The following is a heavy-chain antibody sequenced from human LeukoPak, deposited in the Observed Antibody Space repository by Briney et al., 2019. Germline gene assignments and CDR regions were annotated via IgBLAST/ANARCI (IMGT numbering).Heavy chain of an antibody. CDR1: GYTFTAYY. V-gene: IGHV1-2*02. Sequence: ASVKVSCKASGYTFTAYYIHWVRQAPGQGLEWMGWINPNSGSTNYAQKFQGRVTLTRDTSITTAYMELSRLRSDDTAVYYCAKARGLYCSSTSCYDCDVWGKGTTVTVSS. CDR3: AKARGLYCSSTSCYDCDV. D-gene: IGHD2-2*01. CDR2: INPNSGST. J-gene: IGHJ6*04.